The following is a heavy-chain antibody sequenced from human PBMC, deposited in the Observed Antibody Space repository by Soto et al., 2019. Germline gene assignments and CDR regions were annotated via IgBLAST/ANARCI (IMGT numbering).Heavy chain of an antibody. D-gene: IGHD3-22*01. CDR1: GFTFSSYA. J-gene: IGHJ5*02. CDR3: AKYPRLTMIVVPITWFDP. V-gene: IGHV3-23*01. Sequence: PGGSLRLSCAASGFTFSSYAMSWVRQAPGKGLEWVSAISGSGGSTYYADSVKGRFTISRDNSKNTLYLQMNSLRAEDTAVYYCAKYPRLTMIVVPITWFDPWGQGTLVTVSS. CDR2: ISGSGGST.